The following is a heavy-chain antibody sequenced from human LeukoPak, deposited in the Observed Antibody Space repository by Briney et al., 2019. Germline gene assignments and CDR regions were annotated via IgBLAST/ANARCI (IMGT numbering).Heavy chain of an antibody. J-gene: IGHJ4*02. CDR2: MNPNSGNT. D-gene: IGHD6-6*01. V-gene: IGHV1-8*03. CDR3: ARRYSSSHHFDC. CDR1: GYTFTSYD. Sequence: ASVKVSCKASGYTFTSYDINWVRQATGQGLEWMGWMNPNSGNTGYEQKFQGRVTITSNTSTSTAYMELSSLRSEDTAMYYCARRYSSSHHFDCWGQGTLVTVSS.